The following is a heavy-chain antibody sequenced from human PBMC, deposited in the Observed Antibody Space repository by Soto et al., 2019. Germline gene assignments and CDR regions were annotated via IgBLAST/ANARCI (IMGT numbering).Heavy chain of an antibody. V-gene: IGHV1-18*01. CDR1: GFTLNDFG. D-gene: IGHD3-10*01. J-gene: IGHJ4*02. CDR3: AREKWFGQTPFDS. Sequence: QVQLVQSGAEVKKSGASVKVSCKASGFTLNDFGVSWVRQAPGQGLEWLGWISGYDGNTNFAQKYEGRVTMTIDSSTSTAYMELRNLRSDDTAMDYSAREKWFGQTPFDSWGQGTLVTVSS. CDR2: ISGYDGNT.